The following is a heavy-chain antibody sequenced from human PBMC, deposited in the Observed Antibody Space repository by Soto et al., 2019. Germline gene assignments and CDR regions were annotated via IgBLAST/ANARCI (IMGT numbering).Heavy chain of an antibody. CDR3: ATRAHQKLELRRLGYYYYGMDV. CDR2: FDPEDGET. V-gene: IGHV1-24*01. J-gene: IGHJ6*02. D-gene: IGHD1-7*01. Sequence: XSGKVSCKVSAYTLTELSMHWVRQAPGKGLEWMGGFDPEDGETIYAQKFQGRVTMTEDTSTDTAYMELSSLRSEDTAVYYCATRAHQKLELRRLGYYYYGMDVWGQGTTVTVSS. CDR1: AYTLTELS.